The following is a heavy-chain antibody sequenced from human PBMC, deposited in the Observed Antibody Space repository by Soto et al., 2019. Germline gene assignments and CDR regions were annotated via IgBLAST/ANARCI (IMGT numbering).Heavy chain of an antibody. V-gene: IGHV3-49*03. CDR3: TRDTEDYDFCGGEYNYTYYYYGMDV. CDR1: GFTFGDYA. Sequence: HPGGSLRLSCTASGFTFGDYAMSWFRQAPGKGLEWVGFIRSKAYCGTTEYAASVKGRFTISRDDSKSIAYLQMNSLKTEDTAVYYCTRDTEDYDFCGGEYNYTYYYYGMDVWGQGTTVTVS. J-gene: IGHJ6*02. CDR2: IRSKAYCGTT. D-gene: IGHD3-3*01.